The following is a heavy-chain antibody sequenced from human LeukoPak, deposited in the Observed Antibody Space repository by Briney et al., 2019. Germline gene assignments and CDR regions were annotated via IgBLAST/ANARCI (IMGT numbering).Heavy chain of an antibody. CDR2: IIPIFGTA. CDR1: GGTFSSYA. CDR3: ARDSETGPIAARPPDLNWFDP. V-gene: IGHV1-69*13. J-gene: IGHJ5*02. Sequence: SVKVSCKASGGTFSSYAISWVRQAPGQGLEWMGGIIPIFGTANYAQKFQGRVTITADESTSTAYMELSSLRSEDTAVYYCARDSETGPIAARPPDLNWFDPWGQGTLVTVSS. D-gene: IGHD6-6*01.